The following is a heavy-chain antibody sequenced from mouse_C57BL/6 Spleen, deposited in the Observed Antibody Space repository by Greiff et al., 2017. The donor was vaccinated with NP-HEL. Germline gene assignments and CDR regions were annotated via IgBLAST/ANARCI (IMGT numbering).Heavy chain of an antibody. V-gene: IGHV1-26*01. Sequence: EVQLQQSGPELVKPEASVKISCKASGYTFTDYYMNWVKQSHGKSLEWIGDINPNNGGTSYNQKFKGKATLTVDKSSSTAYMELRSLTSEDSAVYYCARPQDYYGSSYYFDYWGQGTTLTVSS. CDR3: ARPQDYYGSSYYFDY. CDR2: INPNNGGT. CDR1: GYTFTDYY. D-gene: IGHD1-1*01. J-gene: IGHJ2*01.